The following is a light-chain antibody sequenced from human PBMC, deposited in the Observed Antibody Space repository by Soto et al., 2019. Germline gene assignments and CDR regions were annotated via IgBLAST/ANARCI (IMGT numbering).Light chain of an antibody. Sequence: EIVMTQSPGTLSLSPWEGATLSCRASQGVSSSYIAWYQQRPGQTPSLLIYGASTRATGIPDRFSGSGSGTHFTLTISRLEPGDFAVYYCQHFGGTTFTFGQGTRLEIK. CDR3: QHFGGTTFT. V-gene: IGKV3-20*01. J-gene: IGKJ5*01. CDR2: GAS. CDR1: QGVSSSY.